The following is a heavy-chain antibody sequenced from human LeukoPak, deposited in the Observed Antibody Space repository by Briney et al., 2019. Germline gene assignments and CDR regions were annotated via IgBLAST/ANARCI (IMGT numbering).Heavy chain of an antibody. CDR2: ISGSGGST. CDR3: AKDLTGIDIY. D-gene: IGHD6-13*01. V-gene: IGHV3-23*01. Sequence: QTGGSLRLSCVGSGFTFSSYAMSWVRQAPGKGLEWVSAISGSGGSTYYADSVKGRFTISRDNSKNTLYLQMNSLRAEDTAVYYCAKDLTGIDIYWGQGTLVTVSS. J-gene: IGHJ4*02. CDR1: GFTFSSYA.